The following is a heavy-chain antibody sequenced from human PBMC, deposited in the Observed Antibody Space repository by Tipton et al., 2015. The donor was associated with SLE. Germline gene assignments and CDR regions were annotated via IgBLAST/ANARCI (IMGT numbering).Heavy chain of an antibody. J-gene: IGHJ6*02. CDR2: IDYTGST. V-gene: IGHV4-59*11. D-gene: IGHD5-24*01. Sequence: LRLSCTVSGVSINSHHWSWVRQPPGKGLEWIGYIDYTGSTKYNPSPRSRVTISLDKSKSQFSLNLRSVISADTALYYCVRAYRRDGMNVWGQGTTVAVFS. CDR1: GVSINSHH. CDR3: VRAYRRDGMNV.